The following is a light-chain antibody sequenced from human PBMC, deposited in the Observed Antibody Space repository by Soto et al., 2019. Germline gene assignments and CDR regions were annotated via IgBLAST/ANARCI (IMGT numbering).Light chain of an antibody. Sequence: DIQMTQSPSTLSASVGDRFTITCRSSQSISKKLNWYQQKPGKVPKLLIYAASTLQSGVPSRFSGSGSGTEFTLTISSLQPEDFATYYCQQLNSYPLTFGGGTKVDI. V-gene: IGKV1-17*01. CDR3: QQLNSYPLT. CDR1: QSISKK. J-gene: IGKJ4*01. CDR2: AAS.